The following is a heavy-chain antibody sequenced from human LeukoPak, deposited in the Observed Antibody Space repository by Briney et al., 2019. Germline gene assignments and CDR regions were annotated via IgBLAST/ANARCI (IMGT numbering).Heavy chain of an antibody. D-gene: IGHD3-16*01. J-gene: IGHJ5*02. Sequence: PSETLSLTCTVSGGSITSDYWSWIRQPAGKGLEWVGRIFTSGSTSYNPSLKSRVTMSLDTSKNQFYLKLSSVTAADTAVYFCSRGGANDLWGQGTLVTVSS. CDR1: GGSITSDY. V-gene: IGHV4-4*07. CDR2: IFTSGST. CDR3: SRGGANDL.